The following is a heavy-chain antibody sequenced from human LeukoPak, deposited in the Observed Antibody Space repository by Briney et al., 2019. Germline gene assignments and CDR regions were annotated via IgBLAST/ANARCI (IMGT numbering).Heavy chain of an antibody. Sequence: PSETLSLTCAVYGGSFSGDYWSWVRQPPGKGLEWIGEINHSGSTNYNPSLKSRVTISVDTSKNQFSLKLSSVTAADTAVYYCARGRGSGWYLDYWGQGTLVTVSS. V-gene: IGHV4-34*01. CDR1: GGSFSGDY. J-gene: IGHJ4*02. CDR3: ARGRGSGWYLDY. CDR2: INHSGST. D-gene: IGHD6-19*01.